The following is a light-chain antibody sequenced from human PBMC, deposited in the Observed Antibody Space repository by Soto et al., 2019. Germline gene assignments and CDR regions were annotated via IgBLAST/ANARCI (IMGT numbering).Light chain of an antibody. J-gene: IGLJ3*02. CDR1: KLGDKY. Sequence: SYELTQPPSVSVSPGQTASITCSGDKLGDKYACWYQQKPGQSPVLVIYQDSKRPSGIPERFSGSNSGNTATLTISGTQAMDEADYCCQAWDSSTADWVFGGGTQLTVL. CDR3: QAWDSSTADWV. V-gene: IGLV3-1*01. CDR2: QDS.